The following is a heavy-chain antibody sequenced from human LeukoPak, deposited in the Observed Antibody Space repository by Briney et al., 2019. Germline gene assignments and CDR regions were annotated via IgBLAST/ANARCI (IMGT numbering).Heavy chain of an antibody. J-gene: IGHJ6*04. CDR1: GFTFSSYW. CDR3: AELGITMIGGV. V-gene: IGHV3-48*04. Sequence: PGGSLRLSCAVSGFTFSSYWMNWVRQAPGKGLEWVSYISSSGSTIYYADSVKGRFTISRDNAKNSLYLQMNSLRAEDTAVYYCAELGITMIGGVWGKGTTVTISS. D-gene: IGHD3-10*02. CDR2: ISSSGSTI.